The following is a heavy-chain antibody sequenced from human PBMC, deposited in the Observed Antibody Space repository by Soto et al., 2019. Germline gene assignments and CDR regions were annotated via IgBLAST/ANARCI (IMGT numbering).Heavy chain of an antibody. J-gene: IGHJ6*03. Sequence: GGSLRLSCAASGFTFSSYAMSWVRQAPGKGLEWVSAISGSGGSTYYADSVKGRFTISRDNSKNTLYLQMNSLRAEDTAVYYCAKSPDNPQYYDFWSGYVLLDSSPYYMDVWGKGTTVTVSS. CDR3: AKSPDNPQYYDFWSGYVLLDSSPYYMDV. D-gene: IGHD3-3*01. CDR2: ISGSGGST. CDR1: GFTFSSYA. V-gene: IGHV3-23*01.